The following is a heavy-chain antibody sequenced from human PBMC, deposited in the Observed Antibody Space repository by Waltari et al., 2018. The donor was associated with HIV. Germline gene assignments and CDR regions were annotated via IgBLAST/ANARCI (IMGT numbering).Heavy chain of an antibody. J-gene: IGHJ5*02. CDR3: ARDLKRNWFDP. CDR1: GGSISSSNHY. CDR2: ISHSRST. V-gene: IGHV4-39*07. Sequence: QLQLQESGPGLVKPSETLSLTCSVSGGSISSSNHYWGWIRQPPGKGLEWIGSISHSRSTYYNPSLKSRVTISVDTSRIQFSLRLTSVTAADTAVYYCARDLKRNWFDPWGQGTLVTVSS.